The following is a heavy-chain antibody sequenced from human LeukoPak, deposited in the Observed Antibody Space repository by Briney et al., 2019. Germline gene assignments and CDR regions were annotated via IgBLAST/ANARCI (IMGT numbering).Heavy chain of an antibody. CDR3: ARGYDYVWGSHRALGY. CDR1: GGSISSYY. V-gene: IGHV4-59*01. CDR2: IYYSGST. D-gene: IGHD3-16*02. Sequence: SETLSLTCTGSGGSISSYYWSWIRQPPGKGLEWIWYIYYSGSTNYNPSLKSRVTISVDTSKNQFSLKLSSVTAADTAVYYCARGYDYVWGSHRALGYWGQGTLVTVSS. J-gene: IGHJ4*02.